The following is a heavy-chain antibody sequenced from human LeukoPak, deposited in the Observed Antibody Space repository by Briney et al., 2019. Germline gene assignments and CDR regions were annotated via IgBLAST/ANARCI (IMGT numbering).Heavy chain of an antibody. CDR3: AKKGYYDGSGYYMYYFDH. V-gene: IGHV3-23*01. J-gene: IGHJ4*02. D-gene: IGHD3-22*01. CDR1: GFTFSIYA. Sequence: GGSLRLSCAASGFTFSIYAMSWVRQAPGKGLEWVSAISGSGGTAYYADSVKGRFTISRDNSKNTLYLQMNSLRAEDTAVYYCAKKGYYDGSGYYMYYFDHWGQGTLFTVSS. CDR2: ISGSGGTA.